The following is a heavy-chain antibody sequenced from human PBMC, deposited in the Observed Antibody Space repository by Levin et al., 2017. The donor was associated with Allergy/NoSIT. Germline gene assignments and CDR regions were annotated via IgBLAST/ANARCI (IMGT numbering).Heavy chain of an antibody. CDR2: IYYSGST. V-gene: IGHV4-39*07. J-gene: IGHJ6*02. D-gene: IGHD6-13*01. CDR3: ARVTRYSSSWYVNYYYGMDV. Sequence: SQTLSLTCTVSGGSISSSSYYWGWIRQPPGKGLEWIGSIYYSGSTYYNPSLKSRVTISVDTSKNQFSLKLSSVTAADTAVYYCARVTRYSSSWYVNYYYGMDVWGQGTTVTVSS. CDR1: GGSISSSSYY.